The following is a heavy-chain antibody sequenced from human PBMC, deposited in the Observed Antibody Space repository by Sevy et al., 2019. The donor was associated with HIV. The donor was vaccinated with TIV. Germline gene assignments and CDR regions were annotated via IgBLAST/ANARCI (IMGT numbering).Heavy chain of an antibody. Sequence: GGSLRLSCAASGFTFSSYGMHWVRQAPGKGLEWVAVIWYDGSNKYYADSVKGRFTISRDNSKNTLYLQMNSLRAEDTAVYYCARVGITGTTGIDYWGQRTLVTVSS. V-gene: IGHV3-33*01. D-gene: IGHD1-7*01. CDR2: IWYDGSNK. CDR3: ARVGITGTTGIDY. J-gene: IGHJ4*02. CDR1: GFTFSSYG.